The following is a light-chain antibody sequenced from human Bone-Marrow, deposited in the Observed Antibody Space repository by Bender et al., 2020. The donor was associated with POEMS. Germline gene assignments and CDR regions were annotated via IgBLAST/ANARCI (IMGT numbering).Light chain of an antibody. J-gene: IGLJ1*01. Sequence: QSALTQPASVSGSPGQSITISCSGTRSDIGSYDYVSWYQQYPGKAPKLMIYEVNNRPSGVSDRFSGSKSGYTASLTISGLQPEDEADYYCCSYAGSRTYVFGSGTSVTVL. CDR2: EVN. V-gene: IGLV2-23*02. CDR1: RSDIGSYDY. CDR3: CSYAGSRTYV.